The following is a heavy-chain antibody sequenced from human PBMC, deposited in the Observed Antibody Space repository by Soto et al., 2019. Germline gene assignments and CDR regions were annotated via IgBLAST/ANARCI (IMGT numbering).Heavy chain of an antibody. CDR3: ARDSRGTTLYYYYGMDV. CDR1: GYTFTSYD. D-gene: IGHD2-15*01. V-gene: IGHV1-18*01. CDR2: ISAYNGNT. Sequence: ASVKVSCKASGYTFTSYDINWVRQATGQGLEWMGWISAYNGNTNYAQKLQGRVTMTTDTSTSTAYMELRSLRSDDTAVYYCARDSRGTTLYYYYGMDVWGQGTTVTVSS. J-gene: IGHJ6*02.